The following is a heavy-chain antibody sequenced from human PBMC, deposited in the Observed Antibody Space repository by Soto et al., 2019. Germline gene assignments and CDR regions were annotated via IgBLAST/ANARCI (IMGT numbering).Heavy chain of an antibody. CDR3: ARAITGSANWFDP. CDR2: SYHSGNT. J-gene: IGHJ5*02. D-gene: IGHD1-20*01. Sequence: QVQLQESGPGLVKPSQTLSLTCTVSGGSISSGGYYWSWIRQHPGKGLEWIGYSYHSGNTYYNPSLKSRVTMSVDTSKNQFSLKLSSVTAAYTAVYYCARAITGSANWFDPWGQGTLVTVSS. V-gene: IGHV4-31*03. CDR1: GGSISSGGYY.